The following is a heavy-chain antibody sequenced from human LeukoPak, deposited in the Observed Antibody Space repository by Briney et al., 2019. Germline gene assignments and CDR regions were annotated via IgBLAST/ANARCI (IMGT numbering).Heavy chain of an antibody. J-gene: IGHJ4*02. Sequence: GGSLRLSCAASRFTFSSYEMNWVRQAPGKGLEWVSYISSSGSTIYYPDSVEGRFTISRDNAKNSLYLQMNSLGAEGTAVYYCARGSYYYDSRGYAEGFFDYWGQGTLVTVSS. D-gene: IGHD3-22*01. CDR3: ARGSYYYDSRGYAEGFFDY. V-gene: IGHV3-48*03. CDR1: RFTFSSYE. CDR2: ISSSGSTI.